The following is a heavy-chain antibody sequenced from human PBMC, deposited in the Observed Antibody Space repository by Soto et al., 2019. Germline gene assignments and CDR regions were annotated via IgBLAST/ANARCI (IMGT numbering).Heavy chain of an antibody. CDR3: ARPFASPITGSSLFTHTWFAP. Sequence: QVQLVQSGAEVKKPGASVKVSCKASGYTFTSYGISWVRQAPGQGLEWMGWISAYNGNTNYAQKLQGRVTMTTDTPPGHAYMDRRSLDSDDTAVYSCARPFASPITGSSLFTHTWFAPRGQGTLFPFPS. CDR2: ISAYNGNT. V-gene: IGHV1-18*01. J-gene: IGHJ5*02. D-gene: IGHD3-10*01. CDR1: GYTFTSYG.